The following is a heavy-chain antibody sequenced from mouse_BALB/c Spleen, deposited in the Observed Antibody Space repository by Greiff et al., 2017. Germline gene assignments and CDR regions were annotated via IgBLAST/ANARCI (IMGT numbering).Heavy chain of an antibody. V-gene: IGHV3-6*02. CDR1: GYSITSGYY. CDR2: ISYDGSN. D-gene: IGHD2-4*01. J-gene: IGHJ3*01. Sequence: ESGPGLVKPSQSLSLTCSVTGYSITSGYYWNWIRQFPGNKLEWMGYISYDGSNNYNPSLKNRISITRDTSKNQFFLKLNSVTTEDTATYYCARGNGIYYDYDEIFAYWGQGTLVTVSA. CDR3: ARGNGIYYDYDEIFAY.